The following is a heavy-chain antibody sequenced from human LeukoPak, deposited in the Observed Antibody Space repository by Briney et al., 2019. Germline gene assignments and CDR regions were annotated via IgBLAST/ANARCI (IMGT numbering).Heavy chain of an antibody. J-gene: IGHJ4*02. D-gene: IGHD3-22*01. CDR2: IYYSGST. CDR1: GGSISSGGYY. CDR3: ARMGMYDRSDYYFDY. V-gene: IGHV4-31*03. Sequence: TSETLSLTCTVSGGSISSGGYYWSWIRQHPGKGLEWIGYIYYSGSTYYNPSLKSRVTISVDTSKNQFSLKLSSVTAADTAVYYCARMGMYDRSDYYFDYWGQGTLVTVSS.